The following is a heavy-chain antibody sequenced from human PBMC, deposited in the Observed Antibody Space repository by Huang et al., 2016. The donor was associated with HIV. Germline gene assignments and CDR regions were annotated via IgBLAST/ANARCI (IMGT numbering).Heavy chain of an antibody. D-gene: IGHD4-4*01. J-gene: IGHJ3*02. CDR1: GYTFTSYW. Sequence: EVQLVQSGAEVKKPGESLNISCKASGYTFTSYWIGGVRKMPGKGLEWMGIIYAVDSDSRYSTSFQGQVTFSADKSISTAYLQWSSLKATDTAMYYCAKLRRRDYSGSDAFDIWGQGTMVTVSS. V-gene: IGHV5-51*01. CDR3: AKLRRRDYSGSDAFDI. CDR2: IYAVDSDS.